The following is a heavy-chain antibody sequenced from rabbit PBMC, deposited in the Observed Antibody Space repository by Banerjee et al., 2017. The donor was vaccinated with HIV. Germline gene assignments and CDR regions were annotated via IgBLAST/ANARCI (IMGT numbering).Heavy chain of an antibody. CDR1: GFDFSSSDY. J-gene: IGHJ6*01. D-gene: IGHD1-1*01. CDR3: ARDTSSSFSSYGMDL. Sequence: QSLEESGGDLVKPGASLTLTCKASGFDFSSSDYMCWVRQGPGKGLEWIGYIDPIFGSTVYASWVNGRFTISRENTQNTLYLQLNSLTVADTATYFCARDTSSSFSSYGMDLRGQGTLVTVS. CDR2: IDPIFGST. V-gene: IGHV1S40*01.